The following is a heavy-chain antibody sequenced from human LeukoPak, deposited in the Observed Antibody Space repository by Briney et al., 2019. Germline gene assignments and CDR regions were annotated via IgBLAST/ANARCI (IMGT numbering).Heavy chain of an antibody. CDR2: VRLVESDA. CDR3: AKCVSGPDFWSGP. V-gene: IGHV3-30*02. J-gene: IGHJ5*02. Sequence: GGSLRLSCAASGFSLSTYGMHWVRQDPGKGLEWVAFVRLVESDASYADSVKGRFTISRDNSNNTVYLEMNSLRDEDTAMYYCAKCVSGPDFWSGPWGQGTLVTVSS. CDR1: GFSLSTYG. D-gene: IGHD3-3*01.